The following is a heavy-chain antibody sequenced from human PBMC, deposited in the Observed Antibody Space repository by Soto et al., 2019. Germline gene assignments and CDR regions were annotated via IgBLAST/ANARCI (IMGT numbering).Heavy chain of an antibody. CDR2: IYYSGST. D-gene: IGHD3-16*01. Sequence: SETLSLTCTVSGGTISSYYWSWIRQPPGKGLEWIGYIYYSGSTNYNPSLKSRVTISVDTSKNQFSLKLSSVTAADTAVYYCARVFGSTMSGHNWFDPWGQGTLVTVSS. CDR1: GGTISSYY. V-gene: IGHV4-59*01. J-gene: IGHJ5*02. CDR3: ARVFGSTMSGHNWFDP.